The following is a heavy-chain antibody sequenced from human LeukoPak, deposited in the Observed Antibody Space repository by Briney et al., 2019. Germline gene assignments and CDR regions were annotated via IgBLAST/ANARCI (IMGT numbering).Heavy chain of an antibody. CDR2: INHSGST. D-gene: IGHD1-1*01. CDR3: ARERASNNYYNYFDP. CDR1: GDSFNEYY. Sequence: SETLSLTCAVYGDSFNEYYWSWVRQPPGKALEWIGEINHSGSTNYNPSLKSRVTISVDKSLRQFFLRLGPVTAADTAVYYCARERASNNYYNYFDPWGQGTQVTVSS. J-gene: IGHJ5*02. V-gene: IGHV4-34*01.